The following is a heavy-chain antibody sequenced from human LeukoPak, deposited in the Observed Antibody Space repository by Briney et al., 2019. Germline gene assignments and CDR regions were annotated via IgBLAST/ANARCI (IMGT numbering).Heavy chain of an antibody. J-gene: IGHJ4*02. Sequence: PGGSLRLSCAASGFTFRSYAMHWVRQAPGKGLEWVAVISYDGSNKYYADSVKGRFTISRDNSKNTLSLQVNSLRAEDTAVYYCARGLYYDSTGYYVYWGQGTLVTVSS. CDR2: ISYDGSNK. CDR3: ARGLYYDSTGYYVY. V-gene: IGHV3-30-3*01. D-gene: IGHD3-22*01. CDR1: GFTFRSYA.